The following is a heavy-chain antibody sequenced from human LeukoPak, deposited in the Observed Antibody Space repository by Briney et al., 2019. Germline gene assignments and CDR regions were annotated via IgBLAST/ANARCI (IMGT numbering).Heavy chain of an antibody. CDR1: GFTFSSYA. V-gene: IGHV3-30*01. Sequence: GGSLRLSCAASGFTFSSYAMHWVRQAPGKGLEWVAVICYDGSNKYYADSVKGRFTISRDNSKNTLYLQMNSLRAEDTAVYYCARENWEIWGEGTMVTVSS. CDR3: ARENWEI. CDR2: ICYDGSNK. J-gene: IGHJ3*02. D-gene: IGHD1-26*01.